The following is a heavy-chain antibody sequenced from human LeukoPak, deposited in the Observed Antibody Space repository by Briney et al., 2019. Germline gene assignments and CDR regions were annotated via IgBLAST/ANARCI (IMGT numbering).Heavy chain of an antibody. CDR2: TRSKAYGGTT. J-gene: IGHJ4*02. CDR1: GFTFGDYA. Sequence: GGSLRLSCTASGFTFGDYAMSWFRQAPGRGLEWVGFTRSKAYGGTTEYAASVKGRFTISRDDSKSIAYLQMNSLKTEDTAVYYCTRDRYSGYDYPDYWGQGTLVTVSS. CDR3: TRDRYSGYDYPDY. V-gene: IGHV3-49*03. D-gene: IGHD5-12*01.